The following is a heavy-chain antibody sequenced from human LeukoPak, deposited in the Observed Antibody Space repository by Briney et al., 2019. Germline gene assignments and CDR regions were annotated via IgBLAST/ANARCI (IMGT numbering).Heavy chain of an antibody. J-gene: IGHJ4*02. CDR2: IRSKANSYAT. CDR3: TRPIYGDRDFDY. D-gene: IGHD4-17*01. Sequence: PGGSLRLSCAASGFTFSGSAMHWVRQASGKGLEWVGRIRSKANSYATAYAASVKGRFTISRDDSKNTAYLQMNSLKTEDTAVYYCTRPIYGDRDFDYRGQGTLVTVSS. V-gene: IGHV3-73*01. CDR1: GFTFSGSA.